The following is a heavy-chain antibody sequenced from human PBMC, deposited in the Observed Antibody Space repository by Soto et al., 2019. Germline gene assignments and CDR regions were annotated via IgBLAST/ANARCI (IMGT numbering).Heavy chain of an antibody. CDR3: AKSFSGWYLLDY. CDR1: GFTFSSYA. D-gene: IGHD6-19*01. V-gene: IGHV3-23*01. CDR2: ISGTGGST. Sequence: GGSLRLSCAASGFTFSSYAMSWVRQAPGKGLEWVSGISGTGGSTYNADSVKGRFTISRDNSKNTLYLQMNSLRAEDTAVYYRAKSFSGWYLLDYWGQGTLVTVSS. J-gene: IGHJ4*02.